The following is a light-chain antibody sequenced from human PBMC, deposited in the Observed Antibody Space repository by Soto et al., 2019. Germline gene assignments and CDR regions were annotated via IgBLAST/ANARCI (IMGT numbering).Light chain of an antibody. Sequence: DIQMTQSPSTLSASVGDRVTITCRASQSISSWLAWYQQKPGKAPKLLIYDASSLESGVPSRFSGSGSGTEFTLTISSLQPDDFAVYYCQQYSDWPPTFGQGTKVDIK. J-gene: IGKJ1*01. CDR1: QSISSW. CDR2: DAS. V-gene: IGKV1-5*01. CDR3: QQYSDWPPT.